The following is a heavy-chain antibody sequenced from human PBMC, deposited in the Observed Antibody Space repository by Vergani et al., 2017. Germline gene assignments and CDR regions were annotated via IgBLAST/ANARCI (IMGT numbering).Heavy chain of an antibody. CDR1: GFTVSSNY. CDR2: IYSGGST. J-gene: IGHJ4*02. D-gene: IGHD5-18*01. V-gene: IGHV3-53*01. Sequence: EVQLVESGGGLIQPGGSLRLSCAASGFTVSSNYMSWVRQAPGKGLEWVSVIYSGGSTYYADSVKGRFTISRDNSKNTLYLQMNSLRAEDTAVYYCTVDKAMARPYYFDYWGQGTLVTVSS. CDR3: TVDKAMARPYYFDY.